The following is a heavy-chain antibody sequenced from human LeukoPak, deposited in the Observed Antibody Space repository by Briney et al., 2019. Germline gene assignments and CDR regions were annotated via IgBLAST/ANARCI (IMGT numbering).Heavy chain of an antibody. J-gene: IGHJ4*02. CDR1: GFTFSSYW. V-gene: IGHV3-7*01. D-gene: IGHD5-18*01. Sequence: GGSLRLSCAASGFTFSSYWMSWVRQAPGKGMEWVANIKQDGSEKYYVDSVKGRFTISRDNAKNSLYLQMNSLRAEDTAVYYCARDGPRYGGVTAMVHFDYWGQGTLVTVSS. CDR3: ARDGPRYGGVTAMVHFDY. CDR2: IKQDGSEK.